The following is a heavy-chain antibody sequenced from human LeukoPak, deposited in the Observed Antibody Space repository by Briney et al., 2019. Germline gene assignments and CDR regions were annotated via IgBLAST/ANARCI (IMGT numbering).Heavy chain of an antibody. CDR3: AKGYRAYDSRYLFDY. CDR2: ISSSSSYI. Sequence: GGSLRLSCEASGFTFSSYSMNWVRQAPGKGLEWVSSISSSSSYIYYADSVKGRFIISRDNAKNSLYLQMNSLRAEDTAVYYCAKGYRAYDSRYLFDYCGQGTLVTVSS. D-gene: IGHD5-12*01. J-gene: IGHJ4*02. CDR1: GFTFSSYS. V-gene: IGHV3-21*01.